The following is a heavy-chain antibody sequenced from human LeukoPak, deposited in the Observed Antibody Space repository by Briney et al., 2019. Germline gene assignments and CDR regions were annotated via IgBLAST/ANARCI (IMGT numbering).Heavy chain of an antibody. CDR1: GFAFSAYW. Sequence: SGGSLKLSCAASGFAFSAYWMHWVRQAPGKGLEWVSRINEDATTITYADSVKGRLIISRDNSKKSLYLQMNNLRAEDAAVYYCVRDLILVWTPGDDFDFWGQGTLVIVSS. V-gene: IGHV3-74*01. D-gene: IGHD3-16*01. J-gene: IGHJ4*02. CDR2: INEDATTI. CDR3: VRDLILVWTPGDDFDF.